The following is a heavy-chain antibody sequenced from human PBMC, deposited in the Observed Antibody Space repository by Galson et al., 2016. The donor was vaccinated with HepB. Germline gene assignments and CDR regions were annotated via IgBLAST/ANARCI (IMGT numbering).Heavy chain of an antibody. CDR1: GYTFTSYY. Sequence: SVKVSCKASGYTFTSYYMHWVRQAPGQGLEWMGIINPSGGSTSYAQKFQGRVTMTRDTSTSTVYMELRSLRSEDTAVYYCARDSPYYYDSSGYYYYYYYYGMDVWGQGTTVTVSS. V-gene: IGHV1-46*01. D-gene: IGHD3-22*01. J-gene: IGHJ6*02. CDR2: INPSGGST. CDR3: ARDSPYYYDSSGYYYYYYYYGMDV.